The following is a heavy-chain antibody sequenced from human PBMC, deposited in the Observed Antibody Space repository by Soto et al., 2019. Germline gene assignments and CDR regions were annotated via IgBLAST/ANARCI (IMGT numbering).Heavy chain of an antibody. Sequence: ASEALCLPFTVSGGSLSRFYWSLIRQPPGKGLEWIGYIYYSGSTNYNPSLKSRVTISVDTSKNQFSLKLSSVTAADTAVYYCAGYYYYYMDVWGKGTTVTVSS. V-gene: IGHV4-59*01. CDR1: GGSLSRFY. J-gene: IGHJ6*03. CDR3: AGYYYYYMDV. CDR2: IYYSGST.